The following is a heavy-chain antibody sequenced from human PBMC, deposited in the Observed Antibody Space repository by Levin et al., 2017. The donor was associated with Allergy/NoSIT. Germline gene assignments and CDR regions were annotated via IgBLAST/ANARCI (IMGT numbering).Heavy chain of an antibody. CDR3: ARALSGSYFDS. V-gene: IGHV3-30-3*01. CDR1: GFSFSDYP. Sequence: HGESLKISCAASGFSFSDYPMTWVRQGQGKGLEWVAATSYDGFNKNYADSVKGRFTISRDNFKNTLYLQMNSLRPEDTAVYYCARALSGSYFDSWGQGTLVTVSS. CDR2: TSYDGFNK. J-gene: IGHJ4*02. D-gene: IGHD3-10*01.